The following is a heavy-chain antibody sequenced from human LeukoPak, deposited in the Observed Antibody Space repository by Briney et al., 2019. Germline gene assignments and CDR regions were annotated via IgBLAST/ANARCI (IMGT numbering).Heavy chain of an antibody. V-gene: IGHV4-39*07. J-gene: IGHJ5*02. D-gene: IGHD4-11*01. CDR2: IYYSGNT. CDR1: GGSITSSSYY. Sequence: SETLSLTCIVSGGSITSSSYYWGWIRQPPGKGLEWIGYIYYSGNTYYSPSLKSRLSISIETSKNRFSLKLSSVTAADTAVYYCARGQDDYSSFYTWFDPWGQGTLVTVSS. CDR3: ARGQDDYSSFYTWFDP.